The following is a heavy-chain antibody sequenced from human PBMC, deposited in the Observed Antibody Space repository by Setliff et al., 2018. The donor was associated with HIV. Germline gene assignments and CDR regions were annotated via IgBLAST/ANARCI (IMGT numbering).Heavy chain of an antibody. CDR2: IDPSDSYI. CDR1: GYSLSSYW. CDR3: SRGIAVAGHDFANTPGDI. J-gene: IGHJ3*02. Sequence: PGESLKISCKGSGYSLSSYWINWVRQMPGKGLEWMGRIDPSDSYINYGPSFQGHVTISADKSTNTAFLQWSSLKASDSAMYYCSRGIAVAGHDFANTPGDIWGQGTMVTVSS. V-gene: IGHV5-10-1*01. D-gene: IGHD6-19*01.